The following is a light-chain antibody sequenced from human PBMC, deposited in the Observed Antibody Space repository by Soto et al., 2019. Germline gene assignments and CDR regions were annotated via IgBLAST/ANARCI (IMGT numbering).Light chain of an antibody. J-gene: IGKJ2*01. CDR1: QRVGRSY. CDR3: QQYDNLPRT. CDR2: GAS. Sequence: EIVLTQSPGTLSLSPGERATRSCRASQRVGRSYLAWYQQKPGQAPRLLIYGASSRATGIPDRLSGSGSGTDFTLTISRLEPEGIATYYCQQYDNLPRTFGQGTKLAI. V-gene: IGKV3-20*01.